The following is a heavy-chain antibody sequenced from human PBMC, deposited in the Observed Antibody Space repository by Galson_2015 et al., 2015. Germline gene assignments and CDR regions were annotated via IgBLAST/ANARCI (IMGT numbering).Heavy chain of an antibody. CDR3: ARDQEMATIRGYFDY. V-gene: IGHV3-33*01. J-gene: IGHJ4*02. CDR1: GFTFSSYG. CDR2: IWYDGSNK. D-gene: IGHD5-24*01. Sequence: SLRLSCAASGFTFSSYGMHWVRQAPGKGLEWVAVIWYDGSNKYYADSVKGRFTISRDKSKNTLYLQMNSLRAEDTAVYYCARDQEMATIRGYFDYWGQGTLVTVSS.